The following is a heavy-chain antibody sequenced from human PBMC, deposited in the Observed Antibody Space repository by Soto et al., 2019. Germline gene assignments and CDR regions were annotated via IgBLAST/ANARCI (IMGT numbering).Heavy chain of an antibody. Sequence: PSETLSLTCAVSGYSISRGSYWGWIRQPPGKGLEWIGSIYPSGSTYYNPSLKSRVTISVDTSKNQFSLKLSSVTAADTAVYYCARGGGYDSSGYSSLAVSLPIDYWGQGTLVTVSS. V-gene: IGHV4-38-2*01. CDR3: ARGGGYDSSGYSSLAVSLPIDY. D-gene: IGHD3-22*01. CDR2: IYPSGST. J-gene: IGHJ4*02. CDR1: GYSISRGSY.